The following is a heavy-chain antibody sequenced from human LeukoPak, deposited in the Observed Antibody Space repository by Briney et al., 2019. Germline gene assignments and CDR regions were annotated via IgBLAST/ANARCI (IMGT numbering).Heavy chain of an antibody. CDR3: AGGSYYGSGLSY. J-gene: IGHJ4*02. CDR2: IYHSGST. CDR1: GGSISSGGYS. D-gene: IGHD3-10*01. Sequence: SQTLSLTCAVSGGSISSGGYSWSWIRQPPGKGLEWIGYIYHSGSTYYNPSLKSRVTISVDRSENQFSLKLSSVTAADTAVYYCAGGSYYGSGLSYWGQGTLVTVSS. V-gene: IGHV4-30-2*01.